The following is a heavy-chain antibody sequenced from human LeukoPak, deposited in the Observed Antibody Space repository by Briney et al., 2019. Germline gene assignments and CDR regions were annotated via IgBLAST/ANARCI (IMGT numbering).Heavy chain of an antibody. V-gene: IGHV1-2*02. Sequence: ASVKVSCKASGYTFTGYYMHWVRQAPGQGLEWMGWINPNSGGTNYAQKFQGRVTMTRDTSISTAYMELSRLRSDDTAVYYCAREKVVIQPFDYWGQGTLVTVSS. CDR3: AREKVVIQPFDY. D-gene: IGHD3-22*01. J-gene: IGHJ4*02. CDR2: INPNSGGT. CDR1: GYTFTGYY.